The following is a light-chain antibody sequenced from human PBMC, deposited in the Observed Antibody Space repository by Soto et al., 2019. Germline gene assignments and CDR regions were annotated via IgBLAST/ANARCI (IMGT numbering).Light chain of an antibody. CDR1: QSVSSN. Sequence: EIVMRQSPATLSVTPGERATLSCRASQSVSSNLAWYQQKPGQAPRLLIYGASTRATGIPARFSGSGSRTEFTLTISSLQSEDFAVYYCQQYNNWPRGTFGQGTKVDIK. CDR2: GAS. V-gene: IGKV3-15*01. J-gene: IGKJ1*01. CDR3: QQYNNWPRGT.